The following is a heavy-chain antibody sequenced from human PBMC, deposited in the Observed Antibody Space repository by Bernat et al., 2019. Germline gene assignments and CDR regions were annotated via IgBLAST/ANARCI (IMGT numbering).Heavy chain of an antibody. Sequence: EVQLVESGGGVVQPGGSLRLSCATSGFTFRNYWMHWVRQAPGKGLVWVSRINSDGITTRYSYSVQDRFTISRDNAKNTLYLQLNTLSPEDTAVYYCASLYCSPTRRYAFWGRGTRVTVSS. J-gene: IGHJ4*02. CDR2: INSDGITT. V-gene: IGHV3-74*01. CDR1: GFTFRNYW. D-gene: IGHD2-2*01. CDR3: ASLYCSPTRRYAF.